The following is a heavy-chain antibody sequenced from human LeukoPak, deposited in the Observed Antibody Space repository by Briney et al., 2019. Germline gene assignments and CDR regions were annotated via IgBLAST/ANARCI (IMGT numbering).Heavy chain of an antibody. Sequence: PGGSLRLSCAASGFTVSSNYMSWVRQAPGKGLEWVANIKQDGSEKDYVDSVKGRFTISRDNAKNSLFLQMNSLRVEDTAVYYCARDPRLWLYYFDSWGQGTLVTVSS. V-gene: IGHV3-7*01. CDR2: IKQDGSEK. CDR1: GFTVSSNY. J-gene: IGHJ4*02. CDR3: ARDPRLWLYYFDS. D-gene: IGHD6-19*01.